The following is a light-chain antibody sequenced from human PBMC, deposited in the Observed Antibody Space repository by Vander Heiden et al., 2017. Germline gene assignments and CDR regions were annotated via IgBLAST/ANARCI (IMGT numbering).Light chain of an antibody. Sequence: QSALTPPASVSGSPGQSITISCTGTSSDVGGYNYVSWYQQHPGKAPKLMIYDVSNRPSGVSNRFSGSKSGNTASLTISGLQAEDEADYYCSSYTSSSTLGVFGTGTKVTVL. CDR3: SSYTSSSTLGV. CDR1: SSDVGGYNY. CDR2: DVS. V-gene: IGLV2-14*01. J-gene: IGLJ1*01.